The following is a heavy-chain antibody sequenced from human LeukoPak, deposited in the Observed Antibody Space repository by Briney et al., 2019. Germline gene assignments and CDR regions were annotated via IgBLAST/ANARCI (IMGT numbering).Heavy chain of an antibody. CDR1: GFPVSSTY. V-gene: IGHV3-53*01. Sequence: GGSLTLSCAASGFPVSSTYMSWARQAPREGLEWVSVIYSGGSTYYADSVKDRITISTEDSKNKLYLQMNRLRTEDTTVSYCARVHYDFWSAPVRYFDYWGQGTPVTVSS. CDR2: IYSGGST. J-gene: IGHJ4*02. CDR3: ARVHYDFWSAPVRYFDY. D-gene: IGHD3-3*01.